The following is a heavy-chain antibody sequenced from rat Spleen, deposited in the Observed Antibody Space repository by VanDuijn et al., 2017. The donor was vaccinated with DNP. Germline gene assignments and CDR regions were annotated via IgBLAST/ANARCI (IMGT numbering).Heavy chain of an antibody. CDR3: TNDWELYY. D-gene: IGHD5-1*01. CDR1: GFIFSNYW. CDR2: ISYDGSST. Sequence: EVLLVESGGGPVQPGRSLKLSCVASGFIFSNYWMTWIRQAPGKGLEWVATISYDGSSTNYRDSVKGRFTISRDNAKNTLYLQMNSLRSEDTATYYCTNDWELYYWGQGVMVTVSS. V-gene: IGHV5-31*01. J-gene: IGHJ2*01.